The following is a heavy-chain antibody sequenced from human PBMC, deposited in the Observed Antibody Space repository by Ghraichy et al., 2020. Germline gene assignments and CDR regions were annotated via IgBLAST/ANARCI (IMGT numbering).Heavy chain of an antibody. Sequence: GESLNISCAASGFTFSSYGMHWVRQAPGKGLEWVAVISYDGSNKYYADSVKGRFTISRDNSKNTLYLQMNSLRAEDTAVYYCAKGYYYGSGAGYFDLWGRGTLVTVSS. J-gene: IGHJ2*01. CDR2: ISYDGSNK. V-gene: IGHV3-30*18. D-gene: IGHD3-10*01. CDR1: GFTFSSYG. CDR3: AKGYYYGSGAGYFDL.